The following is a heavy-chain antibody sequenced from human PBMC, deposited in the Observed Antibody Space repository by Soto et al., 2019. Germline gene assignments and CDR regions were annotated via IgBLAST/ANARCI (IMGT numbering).Heavy chain of an antibody. CDR1: GDSVSSNSAA. CDR3: ARVPGSRATYYYYYGMDV. V-gene: IGHV6-1*01. D-gene: IGHD6-13*01. J-gene: IGHJ6*02. Sequence: SPTLSLTCAISGDSVSSNSAAWNWIRQSPSRGLEWLGRTYYRSKWYNDYAVSVKSRITINPDTSKNQFSLQLNSVTPEDTAVYYCARVPGSRATYYYYYGMDVWGQGTTVTVSS. CDR2: TYYRSKWYN.